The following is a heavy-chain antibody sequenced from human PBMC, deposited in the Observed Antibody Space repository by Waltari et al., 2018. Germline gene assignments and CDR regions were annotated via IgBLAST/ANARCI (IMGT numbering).Heavy chain of an antibody. CDR1: GGSVSGYY. D-gene: IGHD3-10*01. V-gene: IGHV4-34*01. CDR2: INHSGST. CDR3: ARGKLLWFGEWHYFDY. J-gene: IGHJ4*02. Sequence: QVQLQQWGAGLLKPSETLSLTCAVYGGSVSGYYWSWIRQPPGKGLEWIGEINHSGSTNYNPSLKSRVTISVDTSKNQFSLKLSSVTAADTAVYYCARGKLLWFGEWHYFDYWGQGTLVTVSS.